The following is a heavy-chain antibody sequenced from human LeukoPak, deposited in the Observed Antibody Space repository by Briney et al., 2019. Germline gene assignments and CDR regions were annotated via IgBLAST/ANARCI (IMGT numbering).Heavy chain of an antibody. J-gene: IGHJ4*02. V-gene: IGHV1-2*04. D-gene: IGHD2-2*01. CDR1: GYTFTGYY. CDR3: ARDYCSSTSCYVDY. CDR2: INPNSGGT. Sequence: ARVKVSCKASGYTFTGYYMHWVRQAPGQGLEWMGWINPNSGGTNYAQKFQGWVTMTRDTSISTAYTELSRLRSDDTAVYYCARDYCSSTSCYVDYWGQGTLVTVSS.